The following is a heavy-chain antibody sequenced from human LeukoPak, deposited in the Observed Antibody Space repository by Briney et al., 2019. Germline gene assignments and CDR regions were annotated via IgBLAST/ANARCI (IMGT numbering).Heavy chain of an antibody. D-gene: IGHD4-17*01. Sequence: ASVKVSCKVSGYTLTELSMHWVRQAPGKGLEWMGGFDPEDGETIYAQKFQGRVTMTEDTSTDTAYMELSSLRSEDTAVYYCATVPLYGLNNWFDPWGQGTLVTVSS. CDR1: GYTLTELS. CDR3: ATVPLYGLNNWFDP. J-gene: IGHJ5*02. CDR2: FDPEDGET. V-gene: IGHV1-24*01.